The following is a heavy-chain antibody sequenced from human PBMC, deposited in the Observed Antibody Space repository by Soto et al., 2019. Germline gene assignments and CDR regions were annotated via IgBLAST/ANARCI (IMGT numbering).Heavy chain of an antibody. CDR1: GFTFSSYA. V-gene: IGHV3-30-3*01. J-gene: IGHJ4*02. Sequence: QVQLVESGGGVVQPGRSLRLSCAASGFTFSSYAMHWVRQAPGKGLEWVAVISYDGSNKYYADSVKGRFTISRDNSKNTRYLQMNSLRAEDTDVYSCARAYEGDYFDYWGQGTLVTVSS. D-gene: IGHD3-16*01. CDR2: ISYDGSNK. CDR3: ARAYEGDYFDY.